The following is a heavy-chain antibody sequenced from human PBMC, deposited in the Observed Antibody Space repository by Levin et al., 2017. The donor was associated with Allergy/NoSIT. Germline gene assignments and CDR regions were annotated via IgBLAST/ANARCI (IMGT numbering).Heavy chain of an antibody. CDR1: GFTFSSYS. J-gene: IGHJ6*02. CDR3: ARDSGSLTHYDYVWGSYRLGNQANYYYYGMDV. CDR2: ISSSSSTI. D-gene: IGHD3-16*02. Sequence: PGGSLRLSCAASGFTFSSYSMNWVRQAPGKGLEWVSYISSSSSTIYYADSVKGRFTISRDNAKNSLYLQMNSLRAEDTAVYYCARDSGSLTHYDYVWGSYRLGNQANYYYYGMDVWGQGTTVTVSS. V-gene: IGHV3-48*01.